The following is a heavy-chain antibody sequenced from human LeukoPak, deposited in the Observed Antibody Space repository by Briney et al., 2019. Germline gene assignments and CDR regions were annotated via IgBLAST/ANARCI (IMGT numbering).Heavy chain of an antibody. V-gene: IGHV1-2*02. J-gene: IGHJ4*02. CDR3: ARGAYDFWSGHY. CDR2: INPNSGGT. Sequence: ASVKVSCKASRYTFTGYYMHWVRQAPGQGLEWMGWINPNSGGTNYAQKFQGRVTMTRDTSISTAYMELSRLRSDDTAVYYCARGAYDFWSGHYWGQGTLVTVSS. D-gene: IGHD3-3*01. CDR1: RYTFTGYY.